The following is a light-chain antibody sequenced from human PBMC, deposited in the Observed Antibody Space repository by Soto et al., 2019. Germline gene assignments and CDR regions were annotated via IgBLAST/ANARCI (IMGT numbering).Light chain of an antibody. CDR1: SSDVGSYNL. J-gene: IGLJ2*01. V-gene: IGLV2-23*01. CDR3: CSYAGSHVV. Sequence: QSALTQPASVSGSPGQSITISCTGTSSDVGSYNLVSWYQQHPGKAPKLMIYEGSKRPSGVSNRFSGSKSGNTASLTISGLQAEDEADYYCCSYAGSHVVFGGGPKVTVL. CDR2: EGS.